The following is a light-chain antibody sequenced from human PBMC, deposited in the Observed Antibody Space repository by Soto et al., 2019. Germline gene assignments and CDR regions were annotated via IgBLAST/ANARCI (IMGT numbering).Light chain of an antibody. J-gene: IGKJ1*01. CDR3: QQYGSSVT. V-gene: IGKV3-20*01. CDR2: GAS. Sequence: EIVLTQSPGTLSLSPGERATLSCRASQSVSSSYLAWYQQKPGQAPRLLIYGASSRATGIPDRFSGSGSGTDFTLTISRLEPEDFAVYYCQQYGSSVTFGQGTKVGIK. CDR1: QSVSSSY.